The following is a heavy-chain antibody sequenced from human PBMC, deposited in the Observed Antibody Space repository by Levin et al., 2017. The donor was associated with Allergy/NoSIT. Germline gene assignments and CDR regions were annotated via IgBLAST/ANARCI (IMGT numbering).Heavy chain of an antibody. V-gene: IGHV5-10-1*01. CDR1: GYSFTSYW. J-gene: IGHJ4*02. Sequence: GESLKISCKGSGYSFTSYWISWVRQMPGKGLEWMGRIDPSDSYTNYSPSFQGHVPIPADKSISTAYLQWGSLKASDTAMYYCAILKLEQREGYFDCWGQGNLVTVSS. CDR2: IDPSDSYT. CDR3: AILKLEQREGYFDC. D-gene: IGHD1/OR15-1a*01.